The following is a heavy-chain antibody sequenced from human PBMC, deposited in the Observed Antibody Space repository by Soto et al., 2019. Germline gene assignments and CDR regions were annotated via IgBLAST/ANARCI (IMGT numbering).Heavy chain of an antibody. J-gene: IGHJ4*02. V-gene: IGHV3-21*01. CDR3: ARDHSGYDDGPFGY. D-gene: IGHD5-12*01. Sequence: PGGSLRLSCAASGFTFSSYSMNWVRQAPGKGLEWVSSISSSSSYIYYADSVKGRFTISRDNAKNSLYLQMNSLRADDTAVYYCARDHSGYDDGPFGYWGQGTLVTVSS. CDR2: ISSSSSYI. CDR1: GFTFSSYS.